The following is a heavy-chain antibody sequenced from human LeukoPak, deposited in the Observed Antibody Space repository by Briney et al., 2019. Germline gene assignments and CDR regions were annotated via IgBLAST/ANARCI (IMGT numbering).Heavy chain of an antibody. CDR2: IYDSGST. V-gene: IGHV4-39*01. Sequence: PSETLSLTCTVSGGSFSSSSYYWGWIRQPPGKGLEWIGNIYDSGSTYYNPSLKSRVTISVDTSKNQFSLKLSSVTAADTAVYYCARGTGGAAAADFDPWGQGTLVTVSS. CDR3: ARGTGGAAAADFDP. J-gene: IGHJ5*02. D-gene: IGHD6-13*01. CDR1: GGSFSSSSYY.